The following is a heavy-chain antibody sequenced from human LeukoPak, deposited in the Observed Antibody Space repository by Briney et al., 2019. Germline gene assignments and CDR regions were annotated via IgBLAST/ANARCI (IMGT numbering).Heavy chain of an antibody. V-gene: IGHV1-18*01. CDR3: ARVSVTMIVVVTRGYAFDI. CDR2: ISAYNGNT. J-gene: IGHJ3*02. Sequence: ASVKVSCKASGGTFSSYAISWVRQAPGQGLEWMGWISAYNGNTNYAQKLQGRVTMTTDTSTSTAYMELRSLRSDDTAVYYCARVSVTMIVVVTRGYAFDIWGQGTMVTVSS. CDR1: GGTFSSYA. D-gene: IGHD3-22*01.